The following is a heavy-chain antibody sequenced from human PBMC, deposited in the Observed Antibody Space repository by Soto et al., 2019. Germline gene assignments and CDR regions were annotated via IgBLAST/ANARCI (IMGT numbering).Heavy chain of an antibody. CDR2: ISYDGSNK. CDR3: AKEFHSWNYFDY. J-gene: IGHJ4*02. D-gene: IGHD1-20*01. CDR1: GFTFSSSG. V-gene: IGHV3-30*18. Sequence: GSLRLSCAASGFTFSSSGMHWVRQAPGKGLEWVAVISYDGSNKFYADSVKGRFTISRDNFRNTLYLQMNSLRAEDTAVYYCAKEFHSWNYFDYWGQGTLVTVSS.